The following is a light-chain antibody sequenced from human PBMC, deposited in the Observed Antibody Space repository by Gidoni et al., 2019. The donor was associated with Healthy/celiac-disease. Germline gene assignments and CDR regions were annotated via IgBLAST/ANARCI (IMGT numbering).Light chain of an antibody. V-gene: IGKV3-20*01. CDR2: GAS. Sequence: EIVLTQSPGPLSLSPGERATLSCRASQSVSSSYLAWYQQKPGQAPRLLIYGASSRATGIPDRFSGSGSGTDFTLTISRLEPEDFAVYYCQQYGSSPPITFGGXTKVEIK. J-gene: IGKJ4*01. CDR3: QQYGSSPPIT. CDR1: QSVSSSY.